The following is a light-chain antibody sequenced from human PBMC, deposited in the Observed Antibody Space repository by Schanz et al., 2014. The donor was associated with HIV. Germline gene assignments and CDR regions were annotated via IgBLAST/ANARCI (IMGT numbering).Light chain of an antibody. CDR3: STYTGSNTWV. V-gene: IGLV2-14*03. CDR2: DVS. J-gene: IGLJ3*02. Sequence: QSALTQPASVSGSPGQSITISCTGTSSDVGGYNYVSWYQQHPGKAPKLMIYDVSNRPSGVSNRFSGSKSGNTASLTISGLQAEDEADYYCSTYTGSNTWVFGGGTKVTVL. CDR1: SSDVGGYNY.